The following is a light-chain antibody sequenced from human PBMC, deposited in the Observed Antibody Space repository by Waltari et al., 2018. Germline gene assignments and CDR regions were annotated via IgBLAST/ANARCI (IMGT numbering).Light chain of an antibody. J-gene: IGKJ1*01. V-gene: IGKV3-15*01. Sequence: EVVMTQSPATLSVFPGERATLSCRARQSIRSNLAWYQHKPCQAPRLLIYGASTRATGIPPRFSGSGSGTEFTLPISSLQSEDFAVSFCQQYNNWLGTFGQGTKVEIK. CDR2: GAS. CDR1: QSIRSN. CDR3: QQYNNWLGT.